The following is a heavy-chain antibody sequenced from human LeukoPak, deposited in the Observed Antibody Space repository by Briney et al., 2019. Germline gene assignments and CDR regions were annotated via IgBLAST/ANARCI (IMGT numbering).Heavy chain of an antibody. D-gene: IGHD3-22*01. J-gene: IGHJ4*02. CDR1: GFTFSTHG. V-gene: IGHV3-30*03. Sequence: GGSLRLSCAASGFTFSTHGMHWVRQAPDKGLEWVAAISYHGNNKYYADSVKGRFTISRDNSKNTLYLQMNSLRAEDTAVYYCARNYYDSSAYYYFDYWGQGTLVTVSS. CDR3: ARNYYDSSAYYYFDY. CDR2: ISYHGNNK.